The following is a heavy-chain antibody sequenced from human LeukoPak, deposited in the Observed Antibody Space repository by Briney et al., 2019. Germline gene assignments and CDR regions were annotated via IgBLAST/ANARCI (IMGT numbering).Heavy chain of an antibody. Sequence: GGSLRLSCAASGFTFSDYYMSWIRQAPGKGLEWVSYISSSSYTNYADSVKGRFTISRDNAKNSLYLQMNSLRAEDTAVYYCARMIMVYAPFDYWGQGTLVTVSS. CDR3: ARMIMVYAPFDY. CDR2: ISSSSYT. CDR1: GFTFSDYY. D-gene: IGHD2-8*01. J-gene: IGHJ4*02. V-gene: IGHV3-11*06.